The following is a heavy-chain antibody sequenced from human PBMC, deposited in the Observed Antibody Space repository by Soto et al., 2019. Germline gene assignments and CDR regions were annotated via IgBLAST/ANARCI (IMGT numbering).Heavy chain of an antibody. Sequence: QVQLQESGPGLVKPSETLSLSCTVSGGSISSYYWSWFRQPPGKRMEWIGYVHHSWGSSYNTSLQSRVAISLDTSKSQFSLKVTSVTATDTAVYYCARQGFGPLHGLVDVWGQGTTVTVSS. J-gene: IGHJ6*02. CDR2: VHHSWGS. V-gene: IGHV4-59*08. CDR1: GGSISSYY. CDR3: ARQGFGPLHGLVDV. D-gene: IGHD3-10*01.